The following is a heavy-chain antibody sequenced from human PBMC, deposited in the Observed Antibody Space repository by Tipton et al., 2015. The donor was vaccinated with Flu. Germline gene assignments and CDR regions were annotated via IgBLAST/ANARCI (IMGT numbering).Heavy chain of an antibody. CDR1: NGSVSTKSYY. V-gene: IGHV4-61*01. D-gene: IGHD4-17*01. CDR3: ATYRGDYGDPRGAFVI. J-gene: IGHJ3*02. CDR2: IYYTGST. Sequence: TLSLTCSVSNGSVSTKSYYWNWIRQPPGKGLEWIAYIYYTGSTNYNPSLKSRVTMSIDTSKNQFSLKLRSVTAADTAFYYCATYRGDYGDPRGAFVIWGQGAMVTVSS.